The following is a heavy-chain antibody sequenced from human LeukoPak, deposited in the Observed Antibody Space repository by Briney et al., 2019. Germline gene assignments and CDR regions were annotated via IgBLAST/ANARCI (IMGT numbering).Heavy chain of an antibody. CDR3: ARVRVPNHDAFDI. CDR1: GGSITSGNYY. J-gene: IGHJ3*02. V-gene: IGHV4-61*02. CDR2: IYASGNI. Sequence: PSETLSLTCTVSGGSITSGNYYWSWIRQPAGKGLEWIGRIYASGNINYNPSLKSRVTISVDTSKNQFSLKLSSVTAADTAVYYCARVRVPNHDAFDIWGQGTMVTVSS.